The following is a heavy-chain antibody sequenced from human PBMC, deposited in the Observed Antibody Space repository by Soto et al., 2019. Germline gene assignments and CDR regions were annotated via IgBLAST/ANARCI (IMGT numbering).Heavy chain of an antibody. Sequence: SVKVSCKASGGTFSSYAISWVRQAPGQGLEWMGGIIPIFGTANYAQKFQGRVTITADESTSTAYMELSSLRSEDTAVYYCARVSRSAYCGGDCYSYYFDYWGQGTLVTVSS. J-gene: IGHJ4*02. CDR3: ARVSRSAYCGGDCYSYYFDY. CDR1: GGTFSSYA. V-gene: IGHV1-69*13. D-gene: IGHD2-21*02. CDR2: IIPIFGTA.